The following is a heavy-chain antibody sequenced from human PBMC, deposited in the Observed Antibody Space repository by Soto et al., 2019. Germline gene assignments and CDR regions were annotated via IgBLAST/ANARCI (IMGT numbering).Heavy chain of an antibody. D-gene: IGHD3-16*02. Sequence: ASVKVSCKASGYTFTSYYMCWVRQAPGQGLEWMGKINPTGGSTTYAPKFQGRVTMTRDTSTSTVYMQLSSLRSEDTAVYYCAREDVWGSYRPWYFDYWGQGTLVTVSS. V-gene: IGHV1-46*01. CDR3: AREDVWGSYRPWYFDY. CDR2: INPTGGST. CDR1: GYTFTSYY. J-gene: IGHJ4*02.